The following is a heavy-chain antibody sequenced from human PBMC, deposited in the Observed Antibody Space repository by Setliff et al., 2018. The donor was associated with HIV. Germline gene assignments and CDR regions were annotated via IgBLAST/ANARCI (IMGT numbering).Heavy chain of an antibody. D-gene: IGHD6-6*01. CDR2: INWNGGST. Sequence: PGGSLRLSCAVSGFTFEDYGMSWVRQAPGKGLEWVSGINWNGGSTGYVDSVKGRFTISRDNAKNSLFLQMHSLRAEDTAVYYCARGGISIAARPIDYWGQGTLVTVSS. V-gene: IGHV3-20*04. CDR1: GFTFEDYG. CDR3: ARGGISIAARPIDY. J-gene: IGHJ4*02.